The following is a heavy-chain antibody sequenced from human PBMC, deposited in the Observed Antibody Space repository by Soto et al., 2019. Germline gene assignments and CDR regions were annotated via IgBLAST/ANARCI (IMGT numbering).Heavy chain of an antibody. CDR3: AGHPAYGPLDY. V-gene: IGHV4-39*01. CDR2: IYYSRST. D-gene: IGHD2-21*01. Sequence: QLQLQESGPGLVKPSETLSLTCTVSGDSGGFISSSSYHWGWIHQPPGKGLEWIGNIYYSRSTNSTPFLNSRVTISGDTSKNHFSLRQTAVPAAETAADYCAGHPAYGPLDYWGQGTLVTVSS. J-gene: IGHJ4*02. CDR1: GDSGGFISSSSYH.